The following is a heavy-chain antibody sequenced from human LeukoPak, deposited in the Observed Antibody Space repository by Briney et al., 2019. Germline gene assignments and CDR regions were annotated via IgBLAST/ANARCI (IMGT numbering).Heavy chain of an antibody. Sequence: PGGSLRLSCAASGFTFSDYYMSWIRQAPGKGLEWVSYISTSGTTIYYADSVKGRFTISRDNAKNSLYLQMNSLRAEDTAVHYCARDRRITGTFYYYMDVWGKGTTVTVSS. D-gene: IGHD1-7*01. V-gene: IGHV3-11*04. CDR1: GFTFSDYY. CDR2: ISTSGTTI. CDR3: ARDRRITGTFYYYMDV. J-gene: IGHJ6*03.